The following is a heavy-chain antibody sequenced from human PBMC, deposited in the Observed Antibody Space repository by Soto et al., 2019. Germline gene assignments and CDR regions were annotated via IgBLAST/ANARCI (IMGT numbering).Heavy chain of an antibody. Sequence: QVQLVQSGAEVKKPGSSVKVSCKASGGTFSSYAISWVRQAPGQGLEWMGGIIPIFGTANYAQKFQGRVTITADESTSTADMERSSLRSEDTAVYYCARGRKTVVVPAAIRGYYYYGMDVWGQGTTVTVSS. CDR3: ARGRKTVVVPAAIRGYYYYGMDV. J-gene: IGHJ6*02. D-gene: IGHD2-2*02. CDR1: GGTFSSYA. CDR2: IIPIFGTA. V-gene: IGHV1-69*01.